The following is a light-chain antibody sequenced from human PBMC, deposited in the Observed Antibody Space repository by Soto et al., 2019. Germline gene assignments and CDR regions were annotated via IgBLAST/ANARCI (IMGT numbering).Light chain of an antibody. CDR1: QSINTY. CDR3: QQSYSTLLS. V-gene: IGKV1-39*01. J-gene: IGKJ4*01. CDR2: GTS. Sequence: DIQMTQSPSSLSASVGDRVTITCRASQSINTYLNWYQQTPGKAPKLLIYGTSTLQSGVPSRFSGSGSGTDFTLTISSLQPEDFVTYYCQQSYSTLLSFGGGTKVEIK.